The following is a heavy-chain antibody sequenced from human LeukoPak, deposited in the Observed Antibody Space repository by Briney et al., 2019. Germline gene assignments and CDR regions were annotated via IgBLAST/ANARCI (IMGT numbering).Heavy chain of an antibody. J-gene: IGHJ5*02. Sequence: SETLSLTCTVSGGSISSSSYYWGWLRQPPGKGLEWIGSIYYSGSTYYNPSLKSRVTISVDTSKNQFSLKLSSVTAADTAVYYCAGWAVAGTNWFDPWGQGTLVTVSS. D-gene: IGHD6-19*01. CDR3: AGWAVAGTNWFDP. CDR2: IYYSGST. V-gene: IGHV4-39*01. CDR1: GGSISSSSYY.